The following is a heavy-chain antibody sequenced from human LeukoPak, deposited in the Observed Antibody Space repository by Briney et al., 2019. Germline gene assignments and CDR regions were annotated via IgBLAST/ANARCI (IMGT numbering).Heavy chain of an antibody. D-gene: IGHD6-19*01. CDR3: ARGRAVAGRDFDY. CDR2: ISAQHGQT. V-gene: IGHV1-18*01. CDR1: GYSENFYG. Sequence: KVSCKTSGYSENFYGITWVRQVAGQGLEWMGWISAQHGQTEYAPNSQDRVTMTTDTYTNTAYMELRSLRSDDTAVYYCARGRAVAGRDFDYWGQGTLVTVSS. J-gene: IGHJ4*02.